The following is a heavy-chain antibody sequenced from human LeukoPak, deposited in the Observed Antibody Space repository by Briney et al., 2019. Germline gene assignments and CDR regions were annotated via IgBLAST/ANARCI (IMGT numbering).Heavy chain of an antibody. CDR2: INPNSGGT. V-gene: IGHV1-2*02. D-gene: IGHD4-17*01. J-gene: IGHJ5*02. CDR3: ARVGFEYGDNRWFDP. Sequence: GASVKVSCKASGYTFTAQYMHWVRQAPGQGLEWMGWINPNSGGTNYAQKFQGRVTMTRDTSISTAYMELSRLRSDDTAVYYCARVGFEYGDNRWFDPWGQGTLVTVSS. CDR1: GYTFTAQY.